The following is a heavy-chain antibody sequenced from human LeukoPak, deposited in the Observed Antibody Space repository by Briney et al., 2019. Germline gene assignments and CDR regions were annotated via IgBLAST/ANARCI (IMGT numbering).Heavy chain of an antibody. CDR1: GFTIRNYA. Sequence: GGSLRLSCAASGFTIRNYAMNWVRQAPGKGLEWVSYISSSGSTTCINYADSVKGRFTISRDNAKNSLYLQMNSLRAEDTAVYYCARAAGVTVTTGVFDYWGQGTLVTVSS. V-gene: IGHV3-48*04. CDR2: ISSSGSTTCI. D-gene: IGHD4-17*01. J-gene: IGHJ4*02. CDR3: ARAAGVTVTTGVFDY.